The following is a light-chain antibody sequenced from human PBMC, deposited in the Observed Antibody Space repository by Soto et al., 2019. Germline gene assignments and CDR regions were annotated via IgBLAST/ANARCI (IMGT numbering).Light chain of an antibody. CDR2: TNS. Sequence: QSVLTQPPSASGTPGQRDTISCSGSRSNLGTNYVYWYQQLPGTAPKLLIYTNSQRPSGVPDRFSGSKSGTSASLAISGLRSEDEADYYCAAWDNSLSGYVFGTGTKVTIL. J-gene: IGLJ1*01. CDR3: AAWDNSLSGYV. V-gene: IGLV1-47*02. CDR1: RSNLGTNY.